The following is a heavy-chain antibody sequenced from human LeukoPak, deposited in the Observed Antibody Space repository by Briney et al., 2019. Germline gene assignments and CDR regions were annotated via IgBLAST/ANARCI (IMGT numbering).Heavy chain of an antibody. J-gene: IGHJ4*02. CDR1: GGTFSSYA. CDR2: IIPIFGTA. V-gene: IGHV1-69*06. CDR3: ARAGNQLLRAAARRLNYFDY. D-gene: IGHD2-2*01. Sequence: ASVKVSCKASGGTFSSYAISWVRQAPGQGLEWMGGIIPIFGTANYAQKFQGRVTITADKSTSTAYMELSSLRSEDTAVYYCARAGNQLLRAAARRLNYFDYWGQGTLVTVSS.